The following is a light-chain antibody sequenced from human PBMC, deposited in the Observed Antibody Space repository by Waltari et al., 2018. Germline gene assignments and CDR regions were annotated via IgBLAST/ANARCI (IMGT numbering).Light chain of an antibody. J-gene: IGKJ1*01. CDR1: QSLVHSDGKTY. Sequence: DVVMTQSPLSLPVTLGQPATISCRSSQSLVHSDGKTYLNWFQQSPGQSPRRLIYKVFNRDSGVPDRFSGSGSGTDFTLKISRVEAEDVGAYYCMQATQWPLTFGQGTKVEIK. V-gene: IGKV2-30*02. CDR2: KVF. CDR3: MQATQWPLT.